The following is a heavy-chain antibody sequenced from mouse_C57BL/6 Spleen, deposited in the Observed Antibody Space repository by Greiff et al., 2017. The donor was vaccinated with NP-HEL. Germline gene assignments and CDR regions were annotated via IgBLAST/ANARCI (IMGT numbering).Heavy chain of an antibody. V-gene: IGHV10-3*01. CDR3: VREDYYGSRTIRYAMDY. D-gene: IGHD1-1*01. CDR1: GFTFNTYA. CDR2: IRSKSSNYAT. Sequence: EVMLVESGGGLVQPKGSLKLSCAASGFTFNTYAMHWVRQAPGKGLEWVARIRSKSSNYATYYADSVKDRFTISRDDSQSMLYLQMNNLKTEDTAMYYCVREDYYGSRTIRYAMDYWGQGTSVTVSS. J-gene: IGHJ4*01.